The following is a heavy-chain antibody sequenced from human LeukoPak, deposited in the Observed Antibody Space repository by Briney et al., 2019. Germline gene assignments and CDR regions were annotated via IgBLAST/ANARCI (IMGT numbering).Heavy chain of an antibody. CDR3: VKGPADYGDFSGAFDI. CDR1: GFTFSSYG. D-gene: IGHD4-17*01. J-gene: IGHJ3*02. Sequence: GGSLRLSCAASGFTFSSYGMHWVRQAPGKGLEWVAVISYDGSNKYYADSVKGRFTISRDNSKNTLYLQMSSLRAEDTAVYYCVKGPADYGDFSGAFDIWGQGTMVTVSS. CDR2: ISYDGSNK. V-gene: IGHV3-30*18.